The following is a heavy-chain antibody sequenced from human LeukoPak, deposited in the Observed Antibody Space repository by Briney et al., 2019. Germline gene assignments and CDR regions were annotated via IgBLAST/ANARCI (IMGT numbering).Heavy chain of an antibody. CDR1: GGSFSGYY. CDR2: INHSGST. V-gene: IGHV4-34*01. CDR3: ASQPGGFDY. Sequence: KPSETLSLTCAVYGGSFSGYYWSWIRQPPGKGLEWTGEINHSGSTNYNPSLKSRVTISADTSKNQFSLKLSSVTAADTAVYYCASQPGGFDYWGQGTLVTVSS. J-gene: IGHJ4*02. D-gene: IGHD1-14*01.